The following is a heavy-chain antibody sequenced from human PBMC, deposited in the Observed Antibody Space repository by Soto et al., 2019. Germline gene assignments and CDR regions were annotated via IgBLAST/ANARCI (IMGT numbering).Heavy chain of an antibody. CDR3: ARYGFWSGYHYFDY. Sequence: SETLSLTCTVSGYSISSGYYWGWIRQPPGKGLEWIGSIYHSGSTYYNPSLKSRLTISVDTSKNQFSLKLSSVTAADTAVYYCARYGFWSGYHYFDYWGQGTLVTVSS. CDR1: GYSISSGYY. V-gene: IGHV4-38-2*02. D-gene: IGHD3-3*01. CDR2: IYHSGST. J-gene: IGHJ4*02.